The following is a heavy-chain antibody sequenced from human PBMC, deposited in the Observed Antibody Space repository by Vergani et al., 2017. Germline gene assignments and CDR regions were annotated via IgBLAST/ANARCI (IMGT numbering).Heavy chain of an antibody. J-gene: IGHJ4*02. CDR3: AKDSARRAGGYFDC. CDR1: GFTFSSYD. V-gene: IGHV3-23*01. D-gene: IGHD6-6*01. Sequence: EVQLLESGGGLVQPGGSLRLSCAASGFTFSSYDMSWVRQAPGKGLEWVSAISGSGGSTYYADSVKGRFTFSRDHFKNTLYLQMNSLRAEDTAVYYCAKDSARRAGGYFDCWGEGTLVTVS. CDR2: ISGSGGST.